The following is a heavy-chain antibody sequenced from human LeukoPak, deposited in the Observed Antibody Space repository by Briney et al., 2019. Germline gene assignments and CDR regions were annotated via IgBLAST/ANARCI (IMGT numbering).Heavy chain of an antibody. J-gene: IGHJ4*02. D-gene: IGHD2-8*01. CDR1: GYTFTGYY. Sequence: ASVKVSCKASGYTFTGYYMHWVRQAPGQGLEWMGRINPNSGGTNYAQKLQGRVTMTRDTSISTAYMELSRLRSDDAAVYYCARVHCTNGVCYLFDYWGQGTLVTVSS. V-gene: IGHV1-2*06. CDR3: ARVHCTNGVCYLFDY. CDR2: INPNSGGT.